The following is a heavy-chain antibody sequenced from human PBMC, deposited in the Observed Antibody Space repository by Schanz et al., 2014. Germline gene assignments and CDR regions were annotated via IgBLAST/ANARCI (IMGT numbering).Heavy chain of an antibody. CDR1: GFSVGNKY. V-gene: IGHV3-48*01. Sequence: EVQLVESGGGLVQPGGSLRLSCVASGFSVGNKYMNWVRQAPGKGLEWVSYVSRSTPDIYYADSVKGRFTMSRDNAKNSVFLQMNSLRAEDTAVYYCARDRRNADLDYWGQGTLVTVSS. D-gene: IGHD1-1*01. CDR3: ARDRRNADLDY. CDR2: VSRSTPDI. J-gene: IGHJ4*02.